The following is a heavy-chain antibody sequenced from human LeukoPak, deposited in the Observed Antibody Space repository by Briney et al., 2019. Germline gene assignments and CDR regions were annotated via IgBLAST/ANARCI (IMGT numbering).Heavy chain of an antibody. CDR1: GFTFDDYG. J-gene: IGHJ3*02. V-gene: IGHV3-20*04. D-gene: IGHD3-10*01. CDR3: AREPYGSGSYGAFDI. CDR2: INWNGGST. Sequence: GGSLRLSCAASGFTFDDYGMSWVRQAPGKGLEWVSGINWNGGSTGYADSVKGRFTISRDNAKNSLYLQMNSLRAEDTALYYCAREPYGSGSYGAFDIWGQGTMVTVPS.